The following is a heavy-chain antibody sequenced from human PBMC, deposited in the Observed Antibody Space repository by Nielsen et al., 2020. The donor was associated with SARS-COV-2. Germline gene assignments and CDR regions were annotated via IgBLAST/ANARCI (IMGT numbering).Heavy chain of an antibody. Sequence: SETLSLTCSVSGGSIGRSRYYWGWIRQPPGKGLEWIGSIYYSGRPYYNPSLKSRVAISVDTSKNRFSLRLTSLTASDTAVYYCARLGPIFDYWGQGTLVTVSS. CDR2: IYYSGRP. V-gene: IGHV4-39*02. CDR1: GGSIGRSRYY. J-gene: IGHJ4*02. CDR3: ARLGPIFDY.